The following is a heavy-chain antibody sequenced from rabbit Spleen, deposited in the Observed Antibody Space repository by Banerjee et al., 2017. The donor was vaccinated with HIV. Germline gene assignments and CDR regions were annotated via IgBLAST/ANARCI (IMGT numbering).Heavy chain of an antibody. V-gene: IGHV1S40*01. Sequence: QSLEESGGDLVKPGASLTLTCTASGFSFSSSYYMCWVRQAPGKGLEWIACIYGSGGSIRYASWAKGRFTISKTSSTTVTLQLNSLTAADTATYFCARGDGVAGYDNPVWGFKLWCPGTLVTVS. CDR2: IYGSGGSI. CDR3: ARGDGVAGYDNPVWGFKL. J-gene: IGHJ4*01. CDR1: GFSFSSSYY. D-gene: IGHD1-1*01.